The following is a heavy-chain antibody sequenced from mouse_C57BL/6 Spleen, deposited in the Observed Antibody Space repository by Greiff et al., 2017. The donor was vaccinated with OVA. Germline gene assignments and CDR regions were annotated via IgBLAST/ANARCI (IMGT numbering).Heavy chain of an antibody. D-gene: IGHD1-1*01. CDR1: GYSITSGYY. J-gene: IGHJ2*01. CDR2: ISYDGSN. V-gene: IGHV3-6*01. Sequence: EVKLQESGPGLVKPSQSLSLTCSVTGYSITSGYYWNWIRQFPGNKLEWMGYISYDGSNNYNPSLKNRISITRDTSKNQFFLKLNSVTTEDTATYYCARADGRFDYWGQGTTLTVSS. CDR3: ARADGRFDY.